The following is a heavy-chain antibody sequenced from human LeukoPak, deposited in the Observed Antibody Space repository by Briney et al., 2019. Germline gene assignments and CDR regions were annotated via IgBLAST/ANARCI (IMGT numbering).Heavy chain of an antibody. Sequence: ASVKVSCKASGGTFSSYTISWVRQAPGQGLEWMGRIIPILGIANYAQKFQSRVTITADKSTSTAYMELSSLRSEDTAVYYCARIRDGSKLAAFDYWGQGTLVTVSS. CDR1: GGTFSSYT. CDR3: ARIRDGSKLAAFDY. CDR2: IIPILGIA. J-gene: IGHJ4*02. D-gene: IGHD5-24*01. V-gene: IGHV1-69*02.